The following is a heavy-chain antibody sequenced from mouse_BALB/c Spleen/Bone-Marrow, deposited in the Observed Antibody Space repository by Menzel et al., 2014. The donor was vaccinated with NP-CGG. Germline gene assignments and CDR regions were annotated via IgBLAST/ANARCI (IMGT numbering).Heavy chain of an antibody. CDR2: INPSTGYT. J-gene: IGHJ3*01. Sequence: VQLQESGAELAKPGASVKLSCKASGYTFTSYWMHWVKQRPGQGLEWIGYINPSTGYTEYNQKFKDKATLTADKSSSTAYMQLSSLTSEDSAVYYCARYPYYDYYVIAYWRQGTLVTASA. V-gene: IGHV1-7*01. CDR1: GYTFTSYW. D-gene: IGHD2-4*01. CDR3: ARYPYYDYYVIAY.